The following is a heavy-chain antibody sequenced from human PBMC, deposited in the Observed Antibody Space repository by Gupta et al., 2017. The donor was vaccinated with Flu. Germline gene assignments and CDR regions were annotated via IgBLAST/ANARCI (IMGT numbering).Heavy chain of an antibody. CDR2: ISTTETYT. Sequence: EVQLVESGGGLVKPGGSLRLACTGSGFLFFYHSFNWVRQAPGKGLEWVASISTTETYTDYADSVKGRFIISRDNAQNSSYLQIYSLRDDDTAVYYCAREPYAYHYLDVWGKGTTVTVSS. CDR1: GFLFFYHS. V-gene: IGHV3-21*04. J-gene: IGHJ6*04. D-gene: IGHD2-2*01. CDR3: AREPYAYHYLDV.